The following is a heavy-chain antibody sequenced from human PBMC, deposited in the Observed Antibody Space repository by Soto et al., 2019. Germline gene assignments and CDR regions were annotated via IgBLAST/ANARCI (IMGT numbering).Heavy chain of an antibody. CDR1: GFNFSDHG. CDR2: IWYDGSNK. V-gene: IGHV3-33*08. CDR3: ARGRIVGAIHDAFDI. J-gene: IGHJ3*02. Sequence: GGSLRLSCVASGFNFSDHGMHWVRQAPGKGLEWVAVIWYDGSNKYYADSVKGRFTISRDNSKNTLYLQMNSLRAEDTAVYYCARGRIVGAIHDAFDIWGQGTMVTVSS. D-gene: IGHD1-26*01.